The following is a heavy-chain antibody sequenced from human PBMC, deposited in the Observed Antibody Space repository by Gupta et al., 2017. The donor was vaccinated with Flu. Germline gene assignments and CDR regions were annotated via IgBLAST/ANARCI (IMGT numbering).Heavy chain of an antibody. V-gene: IGHV3-7*01. CDR2: IKQDGSEK. D-gene: IGHD2-2*01. CDR1: GFTFSSYW. J-gene: IGHJ6*02. CDR3: ARGGEVVVVPAQYYYGMDV. Sequence: EVQLVESGGGLVQPGGSLRLSCAASGFTFSSYWMSWVRQAPGKGLEWVANIKQDGSEKYYVDSVKGRFTISRDNAKNSLYLQMNSLRAEDTAVYYCARGGEVVVVPAQYYYGMDVWGQGTTVTVSS.